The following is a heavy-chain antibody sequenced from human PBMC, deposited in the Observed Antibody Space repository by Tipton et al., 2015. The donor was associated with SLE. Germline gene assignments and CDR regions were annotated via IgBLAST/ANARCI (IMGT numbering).Heavy chain of an antibody. CDR1: GGSISSYY. J-gene: IGHJ4*02. CDR2: IYYSGST. D-gene: IGHD3-22*01. CDR3: ARRLGSSGFDY. V-gene: IGHV4-59*08. Sequence: LRLSCTVSGGSISSYYWSWIRHPPGKGLEWIGYIYYSGSTNYNPSLKSRVTISVDTSKNQFSLKLSSVTAADTAAYYCARRLGSSGFDYWGQGTLVTVSS.